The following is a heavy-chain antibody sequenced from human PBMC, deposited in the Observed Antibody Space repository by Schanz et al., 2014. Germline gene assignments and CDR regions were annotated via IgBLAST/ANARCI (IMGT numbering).Heavy chain of an antibody. Sequence: QVRLQESGPGLVKPSETLSLTCRVSGGSISGVFWSWIRQPPGKSLEWIGYIDSSGSTYYNPSLKCRVTLSTDTPKNQSSLRMNSVTAADTAVYYCAREGLGADYWGQGTLVTVSS. V-gene: IGHV4-59*01. CDR2: IDSSGST. J-gene: IGHJ4*02. CDR1: GGSISGVF. D-gene: IGHD1-26*01. CDR3: AREGLGADY.